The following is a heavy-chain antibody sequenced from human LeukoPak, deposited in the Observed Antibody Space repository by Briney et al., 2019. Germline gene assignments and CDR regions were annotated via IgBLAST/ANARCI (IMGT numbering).Heavy chain of an antibody. D-gene: IGHD3-10*01. CDR1: GFTFSSYV. Sequence: GGSLRLSCAASGFTFSSYVMHCVRHAPGKGLEWVAFIRYDGSNKYYADSVKGRFTISRDNSKNTLYLQMNTLRAEDTGVYYCAKGGARGALWDTFDYWGQGTLVTVSS. CDR2: IRYDGSNK. J-gene: IGHJ4*02. CDR3: AKGGARGALWDTFDY. V-gene: IGHV3-30*02.